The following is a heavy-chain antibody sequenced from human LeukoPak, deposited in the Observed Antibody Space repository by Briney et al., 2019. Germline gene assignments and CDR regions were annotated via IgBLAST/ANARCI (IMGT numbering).Heavy chain of an antibody. V-gene: IGHV3-74*01. CDR1: GFTFSSYW. D-gene: IGHD2-15*01. CDR2: INSDGSDT. CDR3: ATGSGHAFDI. J-gene: IGHJ3*02. Sequence: GESLRLSCAASGFTFSSYWMHWVRQAPGKGLVWVSRINSDGSDTSYADSVKGRFTISRDNEKNTLYLQMNSLRAEDTAVYLCATGSGHAFDIWGQGTMVSVPS.